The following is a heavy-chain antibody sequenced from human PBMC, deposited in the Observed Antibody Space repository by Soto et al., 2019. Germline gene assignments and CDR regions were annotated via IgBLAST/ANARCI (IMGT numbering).Heavy chain of an antibody. J-gene: IGHJ5*02. CDR3: AKDPRVVSGIKNWFDP. CDR2: VSGGGEST. Sequence: EVQLLESGGGLVQPGESLRLSCAASGFIFKNYAMNWVRQAPGKGLEWVSSVSGGGESTSYAHSVKGRFTVSRDNSRNTVFLQMNSLRTEDTAVYYCAKDPRVVSGIKNWFDPWGQGTLVTVS. D-gene: IGHD3-3*01. CDR1: GFIFKNYA. V-gene: IGHV3-23*01.